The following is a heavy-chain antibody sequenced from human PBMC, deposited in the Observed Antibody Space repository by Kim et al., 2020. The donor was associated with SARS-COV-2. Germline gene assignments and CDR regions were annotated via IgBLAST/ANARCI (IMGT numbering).Heavy chain of an antibody. J-gene: IGHJ2*01. V-gene: IGHV3-48*03. CDR2: ISSSGSTI. CDR3: ARVSISIIIVVITHAGGSFDL. CDR1: GFTFSSYE. D-gene: IGHD3-22*01. Sequence: GGSLRLSCAASGFTFSSYEMNWVCQAPGKGLEWVSYISSSGSTIYYANSVKGRFTISRDNAKNSLYLQMNSLRAEDTAVYYCARVSISIIIVVITHAGGSFDLWGRGTLVTVSS.